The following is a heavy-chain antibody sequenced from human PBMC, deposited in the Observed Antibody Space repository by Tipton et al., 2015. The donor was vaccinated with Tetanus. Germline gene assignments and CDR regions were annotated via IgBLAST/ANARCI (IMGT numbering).Heavy chain of an antibody. Sequence: SLRLSCAASGFTLSRYTLNWVRQAPGKGLEWVSSISSSSRYIYYADSVKGRFTISRDNAKNSLYLQMISLRAEDTAVYYCAREVRLMVGAGRNDYWGQGTLVTVSS. V-gene: IGHV3-21*01. CDR3: AREVRLMVGAGRNDY. D-gene: IGHD6-13*01. J-gene: IGHJ4*02. CDR1: GFTLSRYT. CDR2: ISSSSRYI.